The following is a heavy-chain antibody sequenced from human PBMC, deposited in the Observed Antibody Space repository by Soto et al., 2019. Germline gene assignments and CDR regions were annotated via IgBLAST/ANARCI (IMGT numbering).Heavy chain of an antibody. Sequence: SETLSLTCTVSGGSISSGGYYWSWIRQHPGKGLEWIGYIYYSGSTYYNPSLKSRVTISVDTSKNQFSLKLSSVTAADTAVYYCARDTSMITFYYWGQGTLVTVSS. V-gene: IGHV4-31*03. J-gene: IGHJ4*02. CDR3: ARDTSMITFYY. D-gene: IGHD3-16*01. CDR1: GGSISSGGYY. CDR2: IYYSGST.